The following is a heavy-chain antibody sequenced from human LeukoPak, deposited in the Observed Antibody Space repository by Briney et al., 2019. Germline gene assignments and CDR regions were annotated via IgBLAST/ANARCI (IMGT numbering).Heavy chain of an antibody. Sequence: QAGGSLRLSCAASGFTFSSYAMSWVRQAPGKGLEWVSAISDGGDYTYYADSVKGRFTISRDNSRNTLYLQLSSLTVEDTAIYYCARQLGYCTHGTCYFDYWGQGTLVTVSS. J-gene: IGHJ4*02. V-gene: IGHV3-23*01. CDR3: ARQLGYCTHGTCYFDY. D-gene: IGHD2-8*01. CDR2: ISDGGDYT. CDR1: GFTFSSYA.